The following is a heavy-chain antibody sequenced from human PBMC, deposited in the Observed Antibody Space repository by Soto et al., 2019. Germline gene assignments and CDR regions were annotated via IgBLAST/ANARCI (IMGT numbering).Heavy chain of an antibody. J-gene: IGHJ6*02. Sequence: SETLSLTCAVYGGSFSGYYWSWIRQPPGKGLEWIGEINHSGSTNYNPSLKSRVTISVDTSKNQFSLKLSSVTAADTAVYYCARQRSWSYYYNGMDVWGQGTTVTVSS. D-gene: IGHD6-13*01. CDR1: GGSFSGYY. CDR2: INHSGST. V-gene: IGHV4-34*01. CDR3: ARQRSWSYYYNGMDV.